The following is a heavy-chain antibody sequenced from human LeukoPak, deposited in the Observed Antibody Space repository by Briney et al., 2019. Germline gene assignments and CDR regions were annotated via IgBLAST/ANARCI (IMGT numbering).Heavy chain of an antibody. V-gene: IGHV3-48*03. D-gene: IGHD1-26*01. CDR3: ARAGRGDYFDY. J-gene: IGHJ4*02. CDR2: ISSSGSTI. CDR1: GFTFSSYE. Sequence: GGSLRLPCAASGFTFSSYEMNWVRQAPGKGLEWVSYISSSGSTIYYADSVKGRFTISRDNAKNSLYLQMNSLRAEDTAVYYCARAGRGDYFDYWGQGTLVTVSS.